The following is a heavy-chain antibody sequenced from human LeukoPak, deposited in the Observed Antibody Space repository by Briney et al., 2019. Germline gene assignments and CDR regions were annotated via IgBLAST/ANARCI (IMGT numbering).Heavy chain of an antibody. Sequence: GASVKVSCKASGYTFTSYDINWVRQATGQGLEWMGWMNPNSGNTGYAQKFQGRVTITRNTSISTAYMELSSLRSEDTAVYYCARVNCGGDCYYHVALSYYYMDVWGKGTTVTVSS. J-gene: IGHJ6*03. CDR2: MNPNSGNT. CDR3: ARVNCGGDCYYHVALSYYYMDV. CDR1: GYTFTSYD. V-gene: IGHV1-8*03. D-gene: IGHD2-21*02.